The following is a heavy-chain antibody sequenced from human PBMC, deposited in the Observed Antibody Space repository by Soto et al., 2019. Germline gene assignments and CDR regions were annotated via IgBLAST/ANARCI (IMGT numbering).Heavy chain of an antibody. CDR2: FYHSGNT. CDR1: GDSIRKYY. J-gene: IGHJ4*02. V-gene: IGHV4-59*01. Sequence: SETLSLTCTVSGDSIRKYYCSWIRQPPGKGLEWIGYFYHSGNTNYNPSLKTRGTISEETTKNQFSLKLSSMTAADTAVYYCARRDWSGGSCAFDYYGQGIPVTVSS. CDR3: ARRDWSGGSCAFDY. D-gene: IGHD2-15*01.